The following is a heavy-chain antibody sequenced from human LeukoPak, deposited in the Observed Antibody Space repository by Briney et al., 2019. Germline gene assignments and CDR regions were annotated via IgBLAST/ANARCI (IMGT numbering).Heavy chain of an antibody. CDR2: ISSSSSYI. CDR3: ARDKLLYYDSSGRDY. Sequence: GGSLRLSCAASGFTFSSYSMNWVRQAPGKGLEWVSSISSSSSYIYYADSMKGRFTISRDNAKNSLYLQMNSLRAEDTAVYYCARDKLLYYDSSGRDYWGQGTLVTVSS. CDR1: GFTFSSYS. J-gene: IGHJ4*02. V-gene: IGHV3-21*01. D-gene: IGHD3-22*01.